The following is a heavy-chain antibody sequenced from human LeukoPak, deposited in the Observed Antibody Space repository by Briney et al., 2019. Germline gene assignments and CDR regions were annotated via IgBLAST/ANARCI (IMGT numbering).Heavy chain of an antibody. D-gene: IGHD3-22*01. CDR3: ARQDIPYTTYYDSSEGPNWFDP. CDR2: IYPGDSDT. V-gene: IGHV5-51*01. J-gene: IGHJ5*02. CDR1: GYSFTSYW. Sequence: GESLKISCKGSGYSFTSYWIGWVRQMPGKGLEWMGIIYPGDSDTRYSPSFQGQVTISADKSISTAYLQWSSLKASDAAMYYCARQDIPYTTYYDSSEGPNWFDPWGQGTLVTVSS.